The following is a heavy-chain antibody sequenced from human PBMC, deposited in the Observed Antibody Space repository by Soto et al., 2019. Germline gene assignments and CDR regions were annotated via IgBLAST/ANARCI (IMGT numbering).Heavy chain of an antibody. Sequence: GGSLRLSCAASGFTFSSYVMNWVRQAPGKGLEWVSGISGSGGSTYYADSVKGRFTISRDNSKNTLYLQVNSLRAEDTAVYFCAKARYGYTYGSFDSWGQGTLVTVSS. V-gene: IGHV3-23*01. J-gene: IGHJ4*02. CDR1: GFTFSSYV. CDR2: ISGSGGST. CDR3: AKARYGYTYGSFDS. D-gene: IGHD5-18*01.